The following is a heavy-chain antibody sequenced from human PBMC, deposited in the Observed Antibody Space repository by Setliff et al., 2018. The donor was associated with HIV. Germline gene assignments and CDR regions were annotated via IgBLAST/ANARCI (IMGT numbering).Heavy chain of an antibody. V-gene: IGHV4-39*01. CDR1: GGSITSGGYY. Sequence: SETLSLTCTVSGGSITSGGYYWSWIRQPPGKGLEWIGSIYYSGNTYYSPSLKSRVTISMDTAKNQFSLKLISVTAADTAVYYCARREYSSSSPPFDYWGQGTLVTVSS. J-gene: IGHJ4*02. D-gene: IGHD6-6*01. CDR2: IYYSGNT. CDR3: ARREYSSSSPPFDY.